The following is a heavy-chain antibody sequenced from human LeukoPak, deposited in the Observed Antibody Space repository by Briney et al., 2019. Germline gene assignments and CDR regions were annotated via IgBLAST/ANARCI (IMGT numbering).Heavy chain of an antibody. Sequence: GSLRLSCAASGFTFSSYNMHWVRQAPGKGLEYVSAITSNGGSTYYANSVKGRFTISRDISKNTLYLQMGSLGAEDMAVYYCARSNNGYSDSWGQGTLVTVSS. D-gene: IGHD5-24*01. V-gene: IGHV3-64*01. CDR2: ITSNGGST. J-gene: IGHJ4*02. CDR3: ARSNNGYSDS. CDR1: GFTFSSYN.